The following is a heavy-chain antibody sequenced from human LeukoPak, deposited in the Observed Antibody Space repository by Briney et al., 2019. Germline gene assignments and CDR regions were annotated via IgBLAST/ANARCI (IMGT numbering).Heavy chain of an antibody. D-gene: IGHD1-26*01. V-gene: IGHV3-23*01. J-gene: IGHJ4*02. CDR2: ISGSSGST. CDR1: GFTFSSYA. CDR3: AKKATSQLFGGPDY. Sequence: GGSLRLSCAASGFTFSSYAMSWVRQAPGKGLGWVSAISGSSGSTYYADSVKGRFTISRDNSKNTLYLQMNSLRAEDTAVYYCAKKATSQLFGGPDYWGQGTLVTVSS.